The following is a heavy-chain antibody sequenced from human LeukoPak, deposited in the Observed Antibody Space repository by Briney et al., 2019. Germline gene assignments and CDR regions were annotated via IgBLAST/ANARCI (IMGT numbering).Heavy chain of an antibody. Sequence: GASVKVSCKASGYIFTNYYMHWVRQAPGQGHEWMGIINPSGGSTTSAQKFQGRVTMTRDTSTSTVYMELSSLRSEDTAVYYCARDRFTMVRGIIPGYWGQGTLVTVSS. CDR2: INPSGGST. CDR1: GYIFTNYY. D-gene: IGHD3-10*01. CDR3: ARDRFTMVRGIIPGY. V-gene: IGHV1-46*01. J-gene: IGHJ4*02.